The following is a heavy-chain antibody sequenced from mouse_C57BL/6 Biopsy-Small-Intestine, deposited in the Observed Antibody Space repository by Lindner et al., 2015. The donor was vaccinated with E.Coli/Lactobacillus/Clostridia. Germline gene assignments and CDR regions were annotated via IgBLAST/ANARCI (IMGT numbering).Heavy chain of an antibody. D-gene: IGHD3-2*02. CDR2: IYPGDGDS. J-gene: IGHJ3*01. Sequence: VQLQESGAELVKPGASVKISCKASGYAFSTYWMNWVKQRPGKGLEWIGQIYPGDGDSNYSEKFKGKATLTADKSSSTAYMQLSGLTSEDSAVYFCASQMRDSSGYGSYWGQGTLVTVSA. V-gene: IGHV1-80*01. CDR1: GYAFSTYW. CDR3: ASQMRDSSGYGSY.